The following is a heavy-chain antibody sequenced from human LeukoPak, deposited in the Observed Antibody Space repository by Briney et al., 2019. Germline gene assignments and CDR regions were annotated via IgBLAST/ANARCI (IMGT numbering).Heavy chain of an antibody. CDR1: GFTLSNHW. D-gene: IGHD7-27*01. V-gene: IGHV3-7*04. CDR3: SGDPGDY. CDR2: INQDGSET. Sequence: PGGSLRLSCAASGFTLSNHWMIWVRQAPGKGLEWVANINQDGSETYYVDSVEGRFTISRDNAKNSLFLQMSSLRAEDTAVYFCSGDPGDYWGQGTLVTVSS. J-gene: IGHJ4*02.